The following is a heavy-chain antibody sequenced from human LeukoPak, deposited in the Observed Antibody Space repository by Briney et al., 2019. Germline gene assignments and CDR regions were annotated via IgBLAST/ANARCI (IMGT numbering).Heavy chain of an antibody. CDR1: GFTFSSYW. CDR3: ARDRITMVRGVNPPDYYYYGMDV. V-gene: IGHV3-7*01. CDR2: IKQDGSER. J-gene: IGHJ6*02. D-gene: IGHD3-10*01. Sequence: GGSLRLSCAASGFTFSSYWMSWVRQAPGKGLEWVANIKQDGSERYYVDSVKGRFTISRDNAKNSLYLQMNSLRAEDTAVYYCARDRITMVRGVNPPDYYYYGMDVWGQGPTVTVSS.